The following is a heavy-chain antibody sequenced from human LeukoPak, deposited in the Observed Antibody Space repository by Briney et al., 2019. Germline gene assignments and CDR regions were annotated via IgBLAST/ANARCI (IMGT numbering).Heavy chain of an antibody. Sequence: SHSLSLTCTVSGGSVSSYYWSWVRHPPGKWLEWIGYIYDSGSTNYNPSLKSRVTISVDTSKNQFSLKLSSVTAADTAVYYCARPSRRGVVIPFDYWGQGTLVTVSS. CDR2: IYDSGST. V-gene: IGHV4-59*08. D-gene: IGHD3-3*01. J-gene: IGHJ4*02. CDR3: ARPSRRGVVIPFDY. CDR1: GGSVSSYY.